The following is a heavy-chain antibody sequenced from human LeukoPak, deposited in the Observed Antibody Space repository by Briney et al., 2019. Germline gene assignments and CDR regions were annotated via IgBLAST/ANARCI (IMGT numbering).Heavy chain of an antibody. V-gene: IGHV7-4-1*02. CDR1: GYTFTSYA. D-gene: IGHD3-22*01. Sequence: ASVKVSCKASGYTFTSYAMNWVRQAPGQGLEWMGWINTNTGNPTYAQGFTGRFVFSLDTSVSTAYLQISSLKAEDTAVYYCARVKDYYDSSGYCRMLDYWGQGTLVTVSS. CDR2: INTNTGNP. J-gene: IGHJ4*02. CDR3: ARVKDYYDSSGYCRMLDY.